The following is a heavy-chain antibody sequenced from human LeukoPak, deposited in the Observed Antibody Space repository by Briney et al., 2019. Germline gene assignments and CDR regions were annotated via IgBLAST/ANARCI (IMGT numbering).Heavy chain of an antibody. Sequence: GGSLRLSCAASGFTFTSYAMSWVRQAPGKGLEWVSAISVSGGSTYYADSVKGRFTISRDNSKNTLYLQMNSLRAEDTAVYYCAKDNRPRIVVVPAAILVGMDVWGKGTTVTVSS. CDR3: AKDNRPRIVVVPAAILVGMDV. CDR1: GFTFTSYA. V-gene: IGHV3-23*01. CDR2: ISVSGGST. D-gene: IGHD2-2*01. J-gene: IGHJ6*04.